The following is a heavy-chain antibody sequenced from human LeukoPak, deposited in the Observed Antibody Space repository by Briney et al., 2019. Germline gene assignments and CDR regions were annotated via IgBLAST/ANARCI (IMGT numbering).Heavy chain of an antibody. Sequence: GASVKVSCKASGYTFTSYGIGWVRQAPGQGLEWMGWISAYNGNTNYAQRLQGRVTMTTDTSTSTAYMELRSLRSDDTAVYYCARSYYDILTGYYPFDYWGQGTLVTVSS. D-gene: IGHD3-9*01. J-gene: IGHJ4*02. CDR2: ISAYNGNT. CDR1: GYTFTSYG. V-gene: IGHV1-18*01. CDR3: ARSYYDILTGYYPFDY.